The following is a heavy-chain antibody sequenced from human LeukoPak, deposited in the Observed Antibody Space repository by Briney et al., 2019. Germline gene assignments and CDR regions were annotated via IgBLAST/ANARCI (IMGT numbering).Heavy chain of an antibody. CDR1: GFSLSAYS. V-gene: IGHV3-21*01. CDR3: ASHHYYDSSGYCPGGDY. D-gene: IGHD3-22*01. J-gene: IGHJ4*02. CDR2: MSSSSSSSYK. Sequence: GGSLRLSCTASGFSLSAYSMNWVRQVPGKGLEWVSTMSSSSSSSYKYYADSLKGRLTVSRDNAKNSLYLQMNSLRAEDTAVYYCASHHYYDSSGYCPGGDYWGQGTLVTVSS.